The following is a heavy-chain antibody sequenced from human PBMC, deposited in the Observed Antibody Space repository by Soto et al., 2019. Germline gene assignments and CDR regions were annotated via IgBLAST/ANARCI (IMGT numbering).Heavy chain of an antibody. CDR2: ITPIFGTA. CDR1: GGTFSSCA. V-gene: IGHV1-69*13. CDR3: ARDRNIVATIYNYYGMDV. Sequence: SVKVSCKASGGTFSSCAISWVRQAPGQGVEWMGGITPIFGTANYAQKFQGRVTITADESTSTAYMELSSLRSEDTAVYYCARDRNIVATIYNYYGMDVWGQGTTVTSP. D-gene: IGHD5-12*01. J-gene: IGHJ6*02.